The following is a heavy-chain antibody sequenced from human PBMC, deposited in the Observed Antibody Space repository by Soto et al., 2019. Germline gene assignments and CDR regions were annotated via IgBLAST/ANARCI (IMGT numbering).Heavy chain of an antibody. CDR2: INHSGST. CDR1: GGSFSGYY. J-gene: IGHJ6*02. CDR3: AREKDSRCSSTSCYYYYYGMDV. V-gene: IGHV4-34*01. Sequence: SETLSLTCAVYGGSFSGYYWSWIRQPPGKGLEWIGEINHSGSTNYNPSLKSGGTISVDTSKNQFSLKLSSVTAADTAVYYCAREKDSRCSSTSCYYYYYGMDVWGQVTTVTVSS. D-gene: IGHD2-2*01.